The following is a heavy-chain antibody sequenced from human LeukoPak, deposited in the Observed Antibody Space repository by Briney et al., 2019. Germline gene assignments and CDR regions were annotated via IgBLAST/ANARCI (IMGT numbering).Heavy chain of an antibody. CDR1: GGSFSGHY. CDR2: VNARGST. V-gene: IGHV4-34*01. CDR3: ARGVVSGRFGDYYYYMDV. D-gene: IGHD3-16*01. J-gene: IGHJ6*03. Sequence: PSETLSLTCAVYGGSFSGHYWTWIRQPPGKGLQWVGEVNARGSTNYNPSLKSRLTISEDKSKKQFSLRLPSVTAADTAVYYCARGVVSGRFGDYYYYMDVWGKGTTVTVSS.